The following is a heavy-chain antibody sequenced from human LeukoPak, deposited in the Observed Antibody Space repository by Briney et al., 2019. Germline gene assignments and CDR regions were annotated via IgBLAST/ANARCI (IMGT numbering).Heavy chain of an antibody. CDR2: IYYSGST. V-gene: IGHV4-59*01. CDR3: ARAYSSSWNVDY. D-gene: IGHD6-13*01. CDR1: GGSISSYY. Sequence: PSGTLSLTCTVSGGSISSYYWSWIRQPPGKGLEWIGYIYYSGSTNYNPSLKSRVTISVDTYKNQFSLKLSSVTAADTAVYYCARAYSSSWNVDYWGQGTLVTVSS. J-gene: IGHJ4*02.